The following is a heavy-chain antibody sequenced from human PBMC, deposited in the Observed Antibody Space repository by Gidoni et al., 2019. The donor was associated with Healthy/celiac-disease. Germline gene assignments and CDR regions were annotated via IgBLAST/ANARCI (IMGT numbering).Heavy chain of an antibody. V-gene: IGHV3-23*01. CDR2: ISGSGGST. CDR3: AKDVGYCSGGSCDLGAEYFQH. D-gene: IGHD2-15*01. CDR1: GFTFSSHA. Sequence: EVQLLESGGGLVQPGGSLRLSCAASGFTFSSHAISWVRQAPGKGLEWVSAISGSGGSTYYADSVKGRFTISRDNSKNTLYLQMNSLRAEDTAVYYCAKDVGYCSGGSCDLGAEYFQHWGQGTLVTVSS. J-gene: IGHJ1*01.